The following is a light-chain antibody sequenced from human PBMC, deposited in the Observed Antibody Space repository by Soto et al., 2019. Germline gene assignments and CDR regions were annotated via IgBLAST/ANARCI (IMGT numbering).Light chain of an antibody. V-gene: IGKV3-20*01. J-gene: IGKJ2*01. CDR2: GAF. CDR3: HQDATPSYT. CDR1: QSVSSNS. Sequence: EIVLTQSPGTLSLSPGERASLSCRASQSVSSNSLAWYQQKPGQPPRLLISGAFSRATGIPDRFSGSGSETDFTLTISRLEPEDFAVYYCHQDATPSYTFGQGTKLEI.